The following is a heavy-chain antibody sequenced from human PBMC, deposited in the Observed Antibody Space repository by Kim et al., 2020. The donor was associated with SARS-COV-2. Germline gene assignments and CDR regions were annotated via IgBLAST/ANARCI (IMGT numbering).Heavy chain of an antibody. J-gene: IGHJ6*04. V-gene: IGHV3-30*03. CDR3: ARVMFRSSPPLILAMDV. CDR1: GFTFGAHA. CDR2: TSYDGSNK. D-gene: IGHD3-10*02. Sequence: GGSLRLSCEVSGFTFGAHAMQWVRQAPGKGLEWVAVTSYDGSNKYYADSVTGRFTISRDNSKNTLYLQMNSLRAEDTAVYYCARVMFRSSPPLILAMDVWGEGTTVTVSA.